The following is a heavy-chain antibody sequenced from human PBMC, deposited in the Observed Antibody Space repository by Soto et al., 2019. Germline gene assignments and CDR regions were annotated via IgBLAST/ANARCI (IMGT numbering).Heavy chain of an antibody. CDR3: ARDYGDTYYYHGMDV. V-gene: IGHV2-70*11. CDR1: GGSISSGNYY. Sequence: TLSLTCTVSGGSISSGNYYWSWIRQPPGKALEWLARIDWDDDKHYNTSLKTRLTISKDTSKNQVVLRMTNMDPVDSATYYCARDYGDTYYYHGMDVWGQGTTVTVSS. J-gene: IGHJ6*02. D-gene: IGHD4-17*01. CDR2: IDWDDDK.